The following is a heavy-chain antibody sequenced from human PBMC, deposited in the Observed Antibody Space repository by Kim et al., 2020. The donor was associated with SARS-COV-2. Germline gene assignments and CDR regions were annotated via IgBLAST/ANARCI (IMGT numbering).Heavy chain of an antibody. CDR3: AREHSSATGQQLVLWGYYYGMDV. D-gene: IGHD6-13*01. V-gene: IGHV3-30*04. J-gene: IGHJ6*02. Sequence: GGSLRLSCAASGFTFSSYAMHWVRQAPGKGLEWVAVISYDGSNKYYADSVKGRFTISRDNSKNTLYLQMNSLRAEDTAVYYCAREHSSATGQQLVLWGYYYGMDVWGQGTTVTVSS. CDR2: ISYDGSNK. CDR1: GFTFSSYA.